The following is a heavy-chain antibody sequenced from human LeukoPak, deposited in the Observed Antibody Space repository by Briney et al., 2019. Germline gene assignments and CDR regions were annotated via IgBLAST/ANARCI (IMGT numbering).Heavy chain of an antibody. CDR1: GFTFSSYA. CDR2: ISYDGNNK. D-gene: IGHD6-13*01. V-gene: IGHV3-30-3*01. CDR3: ARVGGSSSWYEY. Sequence: GGSLRLSCAASGFTFSSYAMHWVRQAPGKGLEWVAVISYDGNNKYYADSVKGRFTISRDSPKNTLYLLMNSLRAEDTAVYYCARVGGSSSWYEYWGQGTLVTVSS. J-gene: IGHJ4*02.